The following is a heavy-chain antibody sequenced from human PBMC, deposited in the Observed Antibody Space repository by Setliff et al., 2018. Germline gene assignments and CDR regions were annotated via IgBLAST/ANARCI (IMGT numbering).Heavy chain of an antibody. CDR3: ARHRRDSSGNYFVGLYYFDY. CDR2: IYYGGTT. J-gene: IGHJ4*02. D-gene: IGHD3-22*01. V-gene: IGHV4-59*08. CDR1: GASISSYY. Sequence: SETLSLTCTVSGASISSYYWSWIRQPPGKGLEWIGYIYYGGTTNYNPSLKSRVSISLDTSKSQFSLRLSSLTAADTAVYYCARHRRDSSGNYFVGLYYFDYWGQGAPVTVSS.